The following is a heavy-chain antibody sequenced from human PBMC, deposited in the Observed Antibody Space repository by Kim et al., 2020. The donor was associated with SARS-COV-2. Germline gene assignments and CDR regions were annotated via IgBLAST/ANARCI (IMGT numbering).Heavy chain of an antibody. CDR1: GFTFSRRA. Sequence: GGSLRLSGEASGFTFSRRAMSWVRQVPGKGLEWIASVNNNNNPYYADSVKGRFTVSRDITKDTLYLQMNSLRADDTALYYCAKDHPSSGWPTFDSWGQGTLVAVSS. D-gene: IGHD6-19*01. CDR3: AKDHPSSGWPTFDS. V-gene: IGHV3-23*05. J-gene: IGHJ4*02. CDR2: VNNNNNP.